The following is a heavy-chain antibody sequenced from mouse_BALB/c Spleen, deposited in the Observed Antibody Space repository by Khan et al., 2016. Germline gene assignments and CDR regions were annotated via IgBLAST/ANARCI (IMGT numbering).Heavy chain of an antibody. CDR3: ASDYYGWFAY. CDR1: GYSITSGYS. J-gene: IGHJ3*01. V-gene: IGHV3-1*02. D-gene: IGHD1-1*01. CDR2: IHYSGIT. Sequence: EVQLQESGPDLVKPSQSLSLTCTVTGYSITSGYSWPWIRQFPGNKLEWMGYIHYSGITNYHPSLKSRISFTPDISKNQFFLYLISVTTEHQANCYSASDYYGWFAYWGQATLVTVSA.